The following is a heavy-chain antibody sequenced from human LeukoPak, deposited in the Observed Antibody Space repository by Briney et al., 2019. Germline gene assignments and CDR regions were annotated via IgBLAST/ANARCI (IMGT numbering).Heavy chain of an antibody. CDR2: IYYSAST. CDR1: GGSISSYY. D-gene: IGHD2-15*01. CDR3: ARQSAVPGNAFDI. Sequence: PSETLSLTCTVSGGSISSYYWSWIRQPPGKGLEWVGYIYYSASTNYSPSLKSRVTISVDASKNQFSLKLSSVTAADTAVYYCARQSAVPGNAFDIWGQGTMVTVSS. J-gene: IGHJ3*02. V-gene: IGHV4-59*08.